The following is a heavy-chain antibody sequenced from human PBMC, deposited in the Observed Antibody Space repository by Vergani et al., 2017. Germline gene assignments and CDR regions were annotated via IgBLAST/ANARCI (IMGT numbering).Heavy chain of an antibody. CDR1: GGSFSGYY. Sequence: QVQLQQWGAGLLKPSETLSLTCAVYGGSFSGYYWSWIRQPPGKGLEWIGEINHSGSTNYNPSLKSRVTISVDTSKNQFSLKLSAVTAADTAVYYCARDGGGTAILSAFDIWGQGTMVTVSS. D-gene: IGHD2-21*02. V-gene: IGHV4-34*01. J-gene: IGHJ3*02. CDR3: ARDGGGTAILSAFDI. CDR2: INHSGST.